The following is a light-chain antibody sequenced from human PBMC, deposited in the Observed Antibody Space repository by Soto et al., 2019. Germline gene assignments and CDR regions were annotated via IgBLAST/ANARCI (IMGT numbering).Light chain of an antibody. CDR2: YDS. J-gene: IGLJ2*01. Sequence: VLTQPPSVSVAPGKTARITCGGNNIGSKSVHWYQQKPGQAPVLVIYYDSDRPSGIPERFSGSNFGNTATLTITRVEAGDEADYYCQVWDSSSDHVVFGGGTKLTVL. V-gene: IGLV3-21*04. CDR1: NIGSKS. CDR3: QVWDSSSDHVV.